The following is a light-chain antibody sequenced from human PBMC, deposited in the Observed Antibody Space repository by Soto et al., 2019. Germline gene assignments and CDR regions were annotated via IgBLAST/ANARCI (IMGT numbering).Light chain of an antibody. CDR2: KAS. CDR1: QSISSW. Sequence: DIQMTQSPSTLSASVGDRVTITCRASQSISSWLAWYQQKPGKAPKLLIYKASSLESGVPSRFSGSGSGTEFTLTISSLQPDDFATYYCQQYKRYSGYTFGQGTKLEIK. V-gene: IGKV1-5*03. CDR3: QQYKRYSGYT. J-gene: IGKJ2*01.